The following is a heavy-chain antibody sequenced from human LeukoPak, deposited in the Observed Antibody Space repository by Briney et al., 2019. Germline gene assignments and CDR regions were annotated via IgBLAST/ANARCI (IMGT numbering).Heavy chain of an antibody. CDR2: ISAYNGNT. CDR1: GYTFTSYG. CDR3: AKTEIAVAGPDAYGMDV. Sequence: ASVKVSCKASGYTFTSYGISWVRQAPGQGLEWMGWISAYNGNTNYAQKLQGRVTMTTDTSTSTAYMELRSLRSDDTAVYYCAKTEIAVAGPDAYGMDVWGQGTTVTVSS. D-gene: IGHD6-19*01. V-gene: IGHV1-18*01. J-gene: IGHJ6*02.